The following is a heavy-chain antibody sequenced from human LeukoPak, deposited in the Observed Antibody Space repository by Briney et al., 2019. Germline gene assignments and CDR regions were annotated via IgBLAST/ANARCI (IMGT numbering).Heavy chain of an antibody. Sequence: ASVKVSCKASGYRFTTYGITWVRQAPGQGLEWMGWISPYNADTNYAQKYQDRVIMTTDTITSTAYMELRSLRPDDTAVYYCARDYCSGGRCPLFWGQGTLVTVSS. D-gene: IGHD2-15*01. CDR1: GYRFTTYG. CDR3: ARDYCSGGRCPLF. CDR2: ISPYNADT. V-gene: IGHV1-18*01. J-gene: IGHJ4*02.